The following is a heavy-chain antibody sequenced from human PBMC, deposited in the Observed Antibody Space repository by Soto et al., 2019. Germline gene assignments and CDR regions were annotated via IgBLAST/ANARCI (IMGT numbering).Heavy chain of an antibody. D-gene: IGHD3-10*01. Sequence: EVQLLESGGGLVQPGGSLRLSCAASGFTFSACGMSWVRQAPGKGLEWVSTIGSGGGSTYYPDSVKGRFSISRDNSKNTVYLKMNSLRAEDMAIYYCARGELRLTFFDYWGQGALVTVSS. V-gene: IGHV3-23*01. CDR1: GFTFSACG. CDR2: IGSGGGST. J-gene: IGHJ4*02. CDR3: ARGELRLTFFDY.